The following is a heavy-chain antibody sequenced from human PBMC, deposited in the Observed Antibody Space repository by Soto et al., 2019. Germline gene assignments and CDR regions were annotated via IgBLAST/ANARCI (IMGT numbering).Heavy chain of an antibody. Sequence: ASGKVSCKASGYSFTIYYMHWVRQAPGQGLEWMGIINPSGGSTSYAQKFQGRVTMTRDTSTSTVYMELSSLRSEDTAVYYCARDGGVAGTYWFDPWGQGTLVTVSS. V-gene: IGHV1-46*01. D-gene: IGHD6-19*01. CDR3: ARDGGVAGTYWFDP. CDR1: GYSFTIYY. J-gene: IGHJ5*02. CDR2: INPSGGST.